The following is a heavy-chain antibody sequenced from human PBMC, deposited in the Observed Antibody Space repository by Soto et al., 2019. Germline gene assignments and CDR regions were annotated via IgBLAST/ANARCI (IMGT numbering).Heavy chain of an antibody. V-gene: IGHV1-18*01. CDR1: GYTFSSYG. J-gene: IGHJ5*01. CDR3: ARYWYPRFDS. D-gene: IGHD2-8*02. Sequence: QIRLVQSGGEVRTPGASVKVSCKASGYTFSSYGITWVRQAPGQGLEWLGWINPSSGETNYAQKFQGRVTVTTDTSTTTGYMELRNLTVDDAAYYYCARYWYPRFDSWGQGTLVTVSS. CDR2: INPSSGET.